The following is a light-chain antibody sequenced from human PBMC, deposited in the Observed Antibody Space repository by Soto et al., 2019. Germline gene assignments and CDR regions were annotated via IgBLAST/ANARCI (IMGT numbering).Light chain of an antibody. CDR3: EQYDSSPYT. Sequence: EIVLTRSPCTLSLSPGERATLSCRASQSVSSTYLAWYQHKPGQAPRLLIYGASSRETGIPDTFSGSGSGTDFTLTISRLEPEDFAVYYCEQYDSSPYTFGQGTKVDIK. J-gene: IGKJ2*01. V-gene: IGKV3-20*01. CDR1: QSVSSTY. CDR2: GAS.